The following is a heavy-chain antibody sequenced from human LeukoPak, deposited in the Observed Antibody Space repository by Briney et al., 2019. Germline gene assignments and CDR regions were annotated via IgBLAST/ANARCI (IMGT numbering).Heavy chain of an antibody. CDR2: IYPGDSDT. J-gene: IGHJ4*02. V-gene: IGHV5-51*01. CDR1: GYSFTSYW. CDR3: ARYGVGATTRSRLGYYFDY. Sequence: GESLKISCKGSGYSFTSYWIGWVRQMPGKGLEWMGIIYPGDSDTRYSPSFQGQVTISADKSISTAYLQWSSLKASDTATYYCARYGVGATTRSRLGYYFDYWGQGTLVTVSS. D-gene: IGHD1-26*01.